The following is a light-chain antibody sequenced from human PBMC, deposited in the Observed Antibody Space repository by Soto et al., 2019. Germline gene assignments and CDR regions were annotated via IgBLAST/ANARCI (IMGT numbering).Light chain of an antibody. CDR3: SSYRSSDTLEV. CDR2: AVS. Sequence: QSVLTQPSSVSASPGQSISISCTGTSDDIGAYDYVSWYQQHPGKAPKLILYAVSNRPSGVSTRFSGPKSGNTASLTISGVQADDEADYYCSSYRSSDTLEVFGTGTKVTVL. CDR1: SDDIGAYDY. V-gene: IGLV2-14*01. J-gene: IGLJ1*01.